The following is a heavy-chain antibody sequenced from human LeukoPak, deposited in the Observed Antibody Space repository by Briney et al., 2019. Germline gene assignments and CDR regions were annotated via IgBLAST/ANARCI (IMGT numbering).Heavy chain of an antibody. CDR1: GGSIRTSNYY. D-gene: IGHD6-6*01. CDR2: IFYSGST. Sequence: SETLSLTCTVSGGSIRTSNYYWGWIRQPPGKGLEWIGNIFYSGSTYYGPSLKSRVTISVDTSKNQFSLKLSSVTAADAAVYYCARDVWYSSSSPQHYYYMDVWGKGTTVTVSS. V-gene: IGHV4-39*07. J-gene: IGHJ6*03. CDR3: ARDVWYSSSSPQHYYYMDV.